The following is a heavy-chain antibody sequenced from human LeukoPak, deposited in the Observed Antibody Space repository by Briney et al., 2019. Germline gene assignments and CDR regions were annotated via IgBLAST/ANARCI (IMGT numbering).Heavy chain of an antibody. CDR2: INAGNGNT. J-gene: IGHJ4*02. Sequence: ASVKVSCKASGYTFTSYAMHWVRQAPGQSLEWLGWINAGNGNTKYSQKFQGGVTITRDTSASTAYMELSSLRSEDTALYYCARNPPGSVDFDYWGQGTLVTVSS. D-gene: IGHD3-10*01. CDR1: GYTFTSYA. V-gene: IGHV1-3*01. CDR3: ARNPPGSVDFDY.